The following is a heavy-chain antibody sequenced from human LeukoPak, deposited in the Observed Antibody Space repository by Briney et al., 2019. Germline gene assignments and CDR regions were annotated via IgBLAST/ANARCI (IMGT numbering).Heavy chain of an antibody. V-gene: IGHV3-23*01. CDR3: AKVPYSDYGSGRLPFMDV. J-gene: IGHJ6*02. CDR2: IDYSGGST. D-gene: IGHD3-10*01. Sequence: PGGSLRLSCAASGFTFDDYGMSWVRQAPGKGLEWVSTIDYSGGSTYYADSVKGRFTISRDNSKNTLYMQMNSLRAEDTAIYYCAKVPYSDYGSGRLPFMDVWGQGTTVAVSS. CDR1: GFTFDDYG.